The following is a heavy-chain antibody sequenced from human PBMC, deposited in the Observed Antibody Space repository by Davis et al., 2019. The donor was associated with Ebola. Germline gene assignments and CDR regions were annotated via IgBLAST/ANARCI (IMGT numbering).Heavy chain of an antibody. V-gene: IGHV4-4*02. J-gene: IGHJ5*02. D-gene: IGHD1-26*01. CDR2: IYHSGST. CDR3: ARVRSYTWFDP. CDR1: GGSISSSNW. Sequence: SETLSLTCAVSGGSISSSNWWSWVRQPPGKGLEWIGEIYHSGSTNYNPSLKSRVTISVDTSKNQFSLKLSSVTAADTAVYYCARVRSYTWFDPWGQGTLVTVSS.